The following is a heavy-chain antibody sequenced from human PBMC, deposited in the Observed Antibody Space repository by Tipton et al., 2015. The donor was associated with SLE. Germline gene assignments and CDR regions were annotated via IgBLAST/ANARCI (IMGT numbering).Heavy chain of an antibody. J-gene: IGHJ4*02. CDR2: IYYSGST. CDR3: ARATLSCGGDCYGYYFDY. Sequence: TLSLTCTVSGGSISSYYWSWIRQPPGKGLEWIGYIYYSGSTNYNPSLKSRVTISVDTSKNQFSLKLSSVTAADTAVYYCARATLSCGGDCYGYYFDYWGQGTLVTVSS. V-gene: IGHV4-59*08. CDR1: GGSISSYY. D-gene: IGHD2-21*01.